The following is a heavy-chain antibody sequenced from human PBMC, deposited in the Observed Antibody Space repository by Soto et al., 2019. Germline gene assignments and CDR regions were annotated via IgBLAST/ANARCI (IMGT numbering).Heavy chain of an antibody. Sequence: GGSLRLSCAASGFTFSSYAMSWVRQAPGKGLEWVSAISGSGGSTYYADSVKGRFTISRDNSKNTLYLQMNSLRAEDTAVYYCAKFMVRGDLDYYYYGMDVWGQGTTVTVSS. CDR3: AKFMVRGDLDYYYYGMDV. CDR1: GFTFSSYA. CDR2: ISGSGGST. V-gene: IGHV3-23*01. J-gene: IGHJ6*02. D-gene: IGHD3-10*01.